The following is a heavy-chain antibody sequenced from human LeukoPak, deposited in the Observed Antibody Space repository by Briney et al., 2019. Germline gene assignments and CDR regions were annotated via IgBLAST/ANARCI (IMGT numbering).Heavy chain of an antibody. J-gene: IGHJ4*02. CDR2: ISSSSSYI. Sequence: GGSLRLSCAASGFTFSSYSMNWVRQAPGKGLEWVSYISSSSSYIYYADSVKGRFTISRDNAKNSLYLQMNSLRAEDTAVYYCARDPDYYDSNPNSTDYWGQGTLVTVSS. CDR1: GFTFSSYS. CDR3: ARDPDYYDSNPNSTDY. V-gene: IGHV3-21*01. D-gene: IGHD3-22*01.